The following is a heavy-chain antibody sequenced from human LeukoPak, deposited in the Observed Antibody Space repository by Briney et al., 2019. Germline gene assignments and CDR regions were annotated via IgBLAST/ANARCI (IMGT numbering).Heavy chain of an antibody. CDR1: GGVSISSSNHY. D-gene: IGHD6-19*01. CDR3: ARHSDGWYWGGSGMDV. J-gene: IGHJ6*02. Sequence: SETLSLTCIVSGGVSISSSNHYWGWIRQPPGKGLECIGSINYSGSTQYNPSLKSRVTLSVDTSKDQFSLKLSSVTAADTAVYYCARHSDGWYWGGSGMDVWGQGTTVIVSS. CDR2: INYSGST. V-gene: IGHV4-39*01.